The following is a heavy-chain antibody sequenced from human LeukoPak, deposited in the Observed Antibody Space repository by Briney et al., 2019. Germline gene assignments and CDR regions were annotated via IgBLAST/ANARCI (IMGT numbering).Heavy chain of an antibody. CDR2: FDPEDGET. V-gene: IGHV1-24*01. CDR3: ATRMGQLVQYNYYGMDV. CDR1: GYTLTELS. D-gene: IGHD6-6*01. J-gene: IGHJ6*02. Sequence: ASVKVSCKVSGYTLTELSVHWVRQAPGKGLEWMGGFDPEDGETIHAQKFQGRVTMTEDTSTDTVYMELSSLRSEGTAVYYCATRMGQLVQYNYYGMDVWGQGTTVTVS.